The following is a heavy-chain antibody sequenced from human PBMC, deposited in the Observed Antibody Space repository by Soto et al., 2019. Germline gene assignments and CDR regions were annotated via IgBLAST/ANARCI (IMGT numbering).Heavy chain of an antibody. CDR2: IIPIFGTA. J-gene: IGHJ6*02. Sequence: QVQLVQSGAEVKKPGSSVKVSCKASGGTFSSYAISWVRQAPGQGLEWMGGIIPIFGTANYAQKCQGTVTITADESTSTAYMELSSLRSEDTAVYYCARDLVRYSSSWYRGYYYYGMDVWGQGTTVTVSS. CDR1: GGTFSSYA. D-gene: IGHD6-13*01. V-gene: IGHV1-69*01. CDR3: ARDLVRYSSSWYRGYYYYGMDV.